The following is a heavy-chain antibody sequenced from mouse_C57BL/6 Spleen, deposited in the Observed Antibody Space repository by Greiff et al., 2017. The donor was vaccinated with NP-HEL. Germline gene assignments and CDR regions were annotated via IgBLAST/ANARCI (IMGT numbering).Heavy chain of an antibody. CDR3: AIDYVDAMDY. V-gene: IGHV1-26*01. D-gene: IGHD2-4*01. J-gene: IGHJ4*01. Sequence: VQLQQSGPELVKPGASVKISCKASGYTFTDYYMNWVKQSHGKSLEWIGDINPNNGGTSYNQKFKGKATLTVDKSSSTAYMELRSLTSEDSAVYYCAIDYVDAMDYWGQGTSVTVSS. CDR2: INPNNGGT. CDR1: GYTFTDYY.